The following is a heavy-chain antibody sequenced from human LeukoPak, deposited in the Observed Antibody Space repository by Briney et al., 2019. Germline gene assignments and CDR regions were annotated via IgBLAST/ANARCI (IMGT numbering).Heavy chain of an antibody. V-gene: IGHV1-18*01. Sequence: ASVKVSCKASGYTFTSYGISRVRQAPGQGLEWMGWISAYNGNTNYAQKLQGRVTMTTDTSTSTAYMELRSLRSDDTAVYYCASRVRVGAAHDAFDIWGQGTMVTVSS. CDR1: GYTFTSYG. CDR2: ISAYNGNT. D-gene: IGHD1-26*01. CDR3: ASRVRVGAAHDAFDI. J-gene: IGHJ3*02.